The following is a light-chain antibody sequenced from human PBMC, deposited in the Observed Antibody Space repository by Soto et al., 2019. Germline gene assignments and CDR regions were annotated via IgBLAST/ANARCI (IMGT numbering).Light chain of an antibody. CDR3: QHYNNWPFT. CDR1: QSVSSN. CDR2: GAF. V-gene: IGKV3-15*01. J-gene: IGKJ3*01. Sequence: EILMTQSPVTLSVSPGERATLSCRASQSVSSNLAWYQQKPGQAPSLLIYGAFTRATGIPARFSGTGSGTEFTLTISSLQSEDFALYYCQHYNNWPFTFGPGTKVDI.